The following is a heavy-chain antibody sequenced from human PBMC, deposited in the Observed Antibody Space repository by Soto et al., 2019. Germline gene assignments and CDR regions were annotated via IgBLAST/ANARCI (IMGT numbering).Heavy chain of an antibody. CDR1: GGSINNNYDY. CDR3: ASQKLDVPAYFDY. CDR2: VSFSGTT. V-gene: IGHV4-39*01. Sequence: QLQLQESDPGLVKPSETLSLTCSVSGGSINNNYDYWGWVRQPPGKGLEWLAGVSFSGTTYYSPSLRGRIAAYIDTCRNQFSLKLISVTAADTAVYYCASQKLDVPAYFDYWGQGTLVTVSS. D-gene: IGHD1-1*01. J-gene: IGHJ4*02.